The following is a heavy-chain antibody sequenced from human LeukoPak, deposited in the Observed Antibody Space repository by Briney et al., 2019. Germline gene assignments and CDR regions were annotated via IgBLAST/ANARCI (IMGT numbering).Heavy chain of an antibody. V-gene: IGHV4-61*02. D-gene: IGHD1-26*01. CDR3: ARDHGIVGATGFGY. CDR1: GGSISSGSYY. CDR2: IYTSGST. J-gene: IGHJ4*02. Sequence: SQTLSLTCTVSGGSISSGSYYWRWIRQPAGKGLEWIGRIYTSGSTNYNPSLKSRVTISVDTSKNQFSLKLSSVTAADTAVYYCARDHGIVGATGFGYWGQGTLVTVSS.